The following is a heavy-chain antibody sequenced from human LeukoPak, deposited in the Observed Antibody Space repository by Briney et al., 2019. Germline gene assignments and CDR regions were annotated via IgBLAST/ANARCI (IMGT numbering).Heavy chain of an antibody. Sequence: PGGSLRLSCAASGFTFSSYAMHWVRQAPGKGLEWVAVISYDGSNKYYADSVKGRFTISRDNAKNSLYLQMNSLRAEDTAVYYCARDGQLSWRLQSYYYMDVWGKGTTVTVSS. J-gene: IGHJ6*03. CDR2: ISYDGSNK. CDR1: GFTFSSYA. V-gene: IGHV3-30-3*01. D-gene: IGHD5-24*01. CDR3: ARDGQLSWRLQSYYYMDV.